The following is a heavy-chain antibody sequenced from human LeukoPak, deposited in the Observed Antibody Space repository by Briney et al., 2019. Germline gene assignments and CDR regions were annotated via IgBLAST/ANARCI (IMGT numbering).Heavy chain of an antibody. V-gene: IGHV4-34*01. CDR2: INHSGST. CDR1: GGSFSGYY. D-gene: IGHD3-3*02. CDR3: ARGRGIFGVVIIKGAYDY. J-gene: IGHJ4*02. Sequence: PSETLSLTCAVYGGSFSGYYWSWIRQPPGKGLEWIGEINHSGSTNYNPSLKSRVTISVDTSKNQFSLKLSSVTAAGTAVYYCARGRGIFGVVIIKGAYDYWGQGTLVTVSS.